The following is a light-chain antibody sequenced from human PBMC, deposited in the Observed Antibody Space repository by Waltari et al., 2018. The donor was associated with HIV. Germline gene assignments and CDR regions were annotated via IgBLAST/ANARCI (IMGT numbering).Light chain of an antibody. CDR2: EVR. J-gene: IGLJ2*01. Sequence: QSALTQPASVSGSPGQSITISCTGTSSDVGGYNYVSWYQQHPGKAPKFMIYEVRNRPSGVSNRFSGSKSGNTASLTFSGLQAEDEAYYYCSSYSSSDTHVVFGGGTKLTVL. CDR3: SSYSSSDTHVV. CDR1: SSDVGGYNY. V-gene: IGLV2-14*01.